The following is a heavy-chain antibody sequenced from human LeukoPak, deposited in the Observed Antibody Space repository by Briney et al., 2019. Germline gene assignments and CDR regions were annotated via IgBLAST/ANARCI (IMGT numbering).Heavy chain of an antibody. CDR1: GFTFSSYA. J-gene: IGHJ6*02. CDR3: ARDKNDILTGSPYYYGMDV. CDR2: ISYDGSNK. D-gene: IGHD3-9*01. Sequence: GGSLRLSCAASGFTFSSYAMHWVRQAPGKGLEWVAVISYDGSNKYYADSVKGRFTISRDNCKNTLYLQMNSLRAEDTAVYYCARDKNDILTGSPYYYGMDVWGQGTTVTVSS. V-gene: IGHV3-30*04.